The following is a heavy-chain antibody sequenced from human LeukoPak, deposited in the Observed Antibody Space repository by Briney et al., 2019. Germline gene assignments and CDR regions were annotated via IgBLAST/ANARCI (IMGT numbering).Heavy chain of an antibody. D-gene: IGHD5-12*01. CDR3: ARDLLYSLDF. Sequence: SQTLSLTCAISGDTVSSNGAAWNWIRQSPSRGLEWLGRTYYRSKWYNDYALSVKSRITINPDTSKNQFPLQLNSVTPEDTAVYYCARDLLYSLDFWGQGTLVTVSS. CDR1: GDTVSSNGAA. CDR2: TYYRSKWYN. V-gene: IGHV6-1*01. J-gene: IGHJ4*02.